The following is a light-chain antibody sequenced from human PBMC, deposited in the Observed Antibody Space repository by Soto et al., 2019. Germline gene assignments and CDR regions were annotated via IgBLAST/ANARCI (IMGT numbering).Light chain of an antibody. CDR1: QSVSSGF. V-gene: IGKV3-20*01. CDR2: GAS. CDR3: QQYGSSPPIS. Sequence: EIVLTQSPAILSVSPGERATLSCWASQSVSSGFLAWYQQKPGQAPRLLIYGASSRATGIPDRFSGSGSGTDFTLTISRLEPEDFAVYYCQQYGSSPPISFGQGTRLEIK. J-gene: IGKJ5*01.